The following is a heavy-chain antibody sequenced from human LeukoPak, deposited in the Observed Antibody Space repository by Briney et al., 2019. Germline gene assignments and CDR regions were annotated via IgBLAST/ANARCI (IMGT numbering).Heavy chain of an antibody. CDR3: AKELDTMFFDY. J-gene: IGHJ4*02. CDR1: GFTFDRYT. V-gene: IGHV3-43*01. Sequence: GGSLRLSCETSGFTFDRYTIHWVRQAPGKGLEWVSLAGWAGGTTYYSDSVRGRFTISRDSGKNSVYLQMNSPTTDDTAFYFCAKELDTMFFDYWGQGALVTVSS. D-gene: IGHD3-10*02. CDR2: AGWAGGTT.